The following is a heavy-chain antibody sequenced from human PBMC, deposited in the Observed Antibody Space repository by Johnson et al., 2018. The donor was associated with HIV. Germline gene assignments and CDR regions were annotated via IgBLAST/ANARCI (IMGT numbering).Heavy chain of an antibody. CDR3: ARDETDLRLVSAFDI. V-gene: IGHV3-15*01. CDR2: FKGKTDGWTT. Sequence: VQLVESGGDLVKPGGSLRLSCTVSGFTFTNAWMSWVRQAPGKGLEWVGRFKGKTDGWTTDFAAPVKGSFTISRDDSKITLYLQMNSLRAEDTAVYYCARDETDLRLVSAFDIWGQGTMVTVSS. D-gene: IGHD6-19*01. J-gene: IGHJ3*02. CDR1: GFTFTNAW.